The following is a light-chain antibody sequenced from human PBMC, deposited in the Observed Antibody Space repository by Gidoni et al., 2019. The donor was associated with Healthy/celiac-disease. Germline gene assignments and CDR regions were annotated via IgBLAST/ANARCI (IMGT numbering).Light chain of an antibody. CDR2: AAS. Sequence: DIQMTQSPSSVSASVGDRVTSTCRASQGISRWLAWYQQKPGKAPKLLIDAASSLQSGVPSRFSGSGSGTGFTLTISSLQPGDFATYYCQQAHIFPFTFGGGTKVEIK. CDR1: QGISRW. CDR3: QQAHIFPFT. V-gene: IGKV1-12*01. J-gene: IGKJ4*01.